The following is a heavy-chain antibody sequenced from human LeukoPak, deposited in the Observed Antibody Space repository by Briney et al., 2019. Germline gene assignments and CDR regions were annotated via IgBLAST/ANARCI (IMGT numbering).Heavy chain of an antibody. CDR1: GFTFSSYW. Sequence: GGSLRLSCAASGFTFSSYWMSWVRQAPGKGLEWVANIKQDGSEKYYVDSVKGRFTISRDNAKNSLYLQMNSLRAEDTAVYYCAKTQRYYDSSGYYIFDYWGQGTLVTVSS. CDR3: AKTQRYYDSSGYYIFDY. V-gene: IGHV3-7*01. J-gene: IGHJ4*02. D-gene: IGHD3-22*01. CDR2: IKQDGSEK.